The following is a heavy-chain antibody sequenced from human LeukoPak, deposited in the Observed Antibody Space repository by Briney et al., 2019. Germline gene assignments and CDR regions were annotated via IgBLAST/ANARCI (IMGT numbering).Heavy chain of an antibody. D-gene: IGHD3-22*01. CDR2: ISGSGGRA. CDR1: GFTFSSYA. V-gene: IGHV3-23*01. J-gene: IGHJ4*02. CDR3: AKAGSHYYDSSGYHQFDY. Sequence: GESLRLSCAASGFTFSSYAMSWVRQAPGKGLEWVSVISGSGGRAYYADSVKGRFTVSRDNFKNTLYLQMNSLRAEDTAVYYCAKAGSHYYDSSGYHQFDYWGQGTLVTVSS.